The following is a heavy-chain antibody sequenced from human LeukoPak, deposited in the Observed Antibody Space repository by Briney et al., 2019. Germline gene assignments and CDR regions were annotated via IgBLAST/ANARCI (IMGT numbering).Heavy chain of an antibody. J-gene: IGHJ4*02. V-gene: IGHV3-23*01. CDR2: FGTSGGT. CDR3: AKRALTGNYYFDY. Sequence: PGGSLRLSCAASGLTFSNYGMDWVRQAPGKGLEWVSSFGTSGGTYYADSVRGRFTISRDNSKNTLFLQMNSLRADDTALYYCAKRALTGNYYFDYWGQGTLVTVSS. CDR1: GLTFSNYG.